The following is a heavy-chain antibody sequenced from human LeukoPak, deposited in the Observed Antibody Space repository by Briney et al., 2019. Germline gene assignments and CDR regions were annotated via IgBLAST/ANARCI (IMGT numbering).Heavy chain of an antibody. CDR1: GFTFSSYA. Sequence: GRSLRLSCAASGFTFSSYAMHWVRQAPGKGLEWVAVISYDGSNKYYADSVKGRLTISRDNSKNTLYLQMNSLRAEDTAVYYCASIPAAAPGSPFDYWGQGTLVTVSS. D-gene: IGHD6-6*01. CDR2: ISYDGSNK. V-gene: IGHV3-30-3*01. J-gene: IGHJ4*02. CDR3: ASIPAAAPGSPFDY.